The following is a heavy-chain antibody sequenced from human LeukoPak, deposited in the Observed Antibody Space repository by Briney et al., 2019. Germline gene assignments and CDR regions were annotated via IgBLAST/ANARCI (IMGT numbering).Heavy chain of an antibody. V-gene: IGHV1-18*01. CDR1: GYTFTSYG. D-gene: IGHD1-1*01. J-gene: IGHJ5*02. CDR3: ARLATGTTGVWFDP. Sequence: ASVNVSCKASGYTFTSYGISWVRQAPGQGLEWMGWISAYNGNTNYAQKLQGRVTMTTDTSTSTAYMELRSLRSDDTAVYYCARLATGTTGVWFDPWGQGTLVTVSS. CDR2: ISAYNGNT.